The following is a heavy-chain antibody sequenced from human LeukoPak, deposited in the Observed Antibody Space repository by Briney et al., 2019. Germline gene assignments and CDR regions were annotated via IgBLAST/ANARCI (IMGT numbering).Heavy chain of an antibody. D-gene: IGHD1-14*01. Sequence: SGRSLRLSCAASGFTFSSYGMHWVRQAPGKGLEWVAVIWYDGSNKYYADSVKGRFTISRDNSKNTLYLQMNSLRAEDTAVYYCAKEGITGKRRALNNWFDPWGQGTLVTVSS. J-gene: IGHJ5*02. CDR2: IWYDGSNK. CDR1: GFTFSSYG. V-gene: IGHV3-33*06. CDR3: AKEGITGKRRALNNWFDP.